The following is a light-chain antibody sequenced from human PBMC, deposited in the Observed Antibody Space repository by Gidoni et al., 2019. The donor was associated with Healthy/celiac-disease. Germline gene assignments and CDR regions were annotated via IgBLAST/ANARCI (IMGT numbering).Light chain of an antibody. V-gene: IGKV1-39*01. CDR2: AAS. J-gene: IGKJ4*01. Sequence: DPVSITCRASQSISSYLNWYQQKPGKAPKLLIYAASSLQSGVPSRFSGSGSGTDFTLTISSLQPEEFATYYCQQSYSTPITFXGXTKVEIK. CDR3: QQSYSTPIT. CDR1: QSISSY.